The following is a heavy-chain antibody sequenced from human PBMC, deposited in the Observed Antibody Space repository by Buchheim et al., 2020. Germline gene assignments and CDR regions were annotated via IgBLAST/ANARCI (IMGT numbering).Heavy chain of an antibody. D-gene: IGHD3-3*01. Sequence: QVQLVESGGGVVQPGRSLRLSCAASGFTFSSYGMHWVRQAPGKGLEWVAVISYDGSNKYYADSVKGRFTISRDNSKNTLYLQMNSLRAEDTAVYYCAKGVRALRFLEWSETTTYYFDYWGQGTL. CDR1: GFTFSSYG. V-gene: IGHV3-30*18. CDR2: ISYDGSNK. J-gene: IGHJ4*02. CDR3: AKGVRALRFLEWSETTTYYFDY.